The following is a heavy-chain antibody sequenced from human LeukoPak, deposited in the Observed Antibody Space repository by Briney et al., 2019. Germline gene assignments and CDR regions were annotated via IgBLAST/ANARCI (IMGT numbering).Heavy chain of an antibody. Sequence: GGSLRLSCAASGFTFDDYGMSWVRQAPGKGLEWVSGINWNGGSTGYADSVKGRFTISRDNAKNSLYLRMNNLRAEDTALYYCARDRADDCSSTSCFANWFDPWGQGTLVTVSS. V-gene: IGHV3-20*04. CDR2: INWNGGST. CDR3: ARDRADDCSSTSCFANWFDP. CDR1: GFTFDDYG. D-gene: IGHD2-2*01. J-gene: IGHJ5*02.